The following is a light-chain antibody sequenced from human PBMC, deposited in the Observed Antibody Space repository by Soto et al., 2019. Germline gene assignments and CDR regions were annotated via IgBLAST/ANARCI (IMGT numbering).Light chain of an antibody. V-gene: IGLV3-21*02. CDR2: DDD. Sequence: SYELTQPPSVSVAPGQTARFTCGGNDIGGKSVHWYQQKPGQAPLLVVYDDDDRPSGIPERFSGSNSGNTATLTINRVEDGDEADYYCQVWDFRSDHWVFGGGTQLTVL. CDR1: DIGGKS. J-gene: IGLJ3*02. CDR3: QVWDFRSDHWV.